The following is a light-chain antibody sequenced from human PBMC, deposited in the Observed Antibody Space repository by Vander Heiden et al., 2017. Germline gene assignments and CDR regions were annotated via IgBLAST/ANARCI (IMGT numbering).Light chain of an antibody. CDR2: TAT. CDR1: QYISDH. V-gene: IGKV1-39*01. Sequence: DIQMTPSPSTLPASVGDRVSITCRASQYISDHLNWYQQKAGEAPKLLIYTATSLQSGVPSRFSGSGSGTDFTLTISSLQPEDFATYYCQQSYSSLLTFGGGTKVEIK. J-gene: IGKJ4*01. CDR3: QQSYSSLLT.